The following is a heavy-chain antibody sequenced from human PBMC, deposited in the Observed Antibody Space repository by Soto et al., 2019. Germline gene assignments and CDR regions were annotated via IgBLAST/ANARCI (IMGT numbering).Heavy chain of an antibody. V-gene: IGHV5-10-1*01. CDR3: ARHVADASGMDG. CDR1: GYSFTSYW. Sequence: PGESLKISCKGSGYSFTSYWISWVRQMPGKGLEWMGRIDPSDSYTNYSPSFQGHVTISADKSISTAYLQWSSLKASDTAMYYWARHVADASGMDGWGKGTTVTVSS. J-gene: IGHJ6*04. CDR2: IDPSDSYT.